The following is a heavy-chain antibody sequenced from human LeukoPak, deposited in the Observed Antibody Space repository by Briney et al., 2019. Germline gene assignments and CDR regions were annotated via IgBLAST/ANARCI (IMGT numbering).Heavy chain of an antibody. D-gene: IGHD2-15*01. CDR3: ASEYCSGDSCYPVDY. CDR2: IIPILGIA. V-gene: IGHV1-69*02. CDR1: GGTFSSCT. J-gene: IGHJ4*02. Sequence: GASVKVSCKASGGTFSSCTISWVRQAPGQGLEWMGRIIPILGIANYAQKFQGRVTITADKSTSTAYMELSSLRSEDTAVYYCASEYCSGDSCYPVDYWGQGTLVTVSS.